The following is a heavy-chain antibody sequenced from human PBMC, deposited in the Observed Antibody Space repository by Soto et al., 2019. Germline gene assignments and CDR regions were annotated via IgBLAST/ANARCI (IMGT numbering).Heavy chain of an antibody. D-gene: IGHD2-2*01. J-gene: IGHJ5*02. Sequence: GGSLRLSCAASGFTFSSYAVSWVRQAPGKGLEWVSAISGSGDSTYYADSVKGRFTISRDNSKNTLHLQMNSLRVEDTAVYYCAQDRMDPRAECSRTSCLGWLGPWGQGTVVTVYS. CDR3: AQDRMDPRAECSRTSCLGWLGP. V-gene: IGHV3-23*01. CDR1: GFTFSSYA. CDR2: ISGSGDST.